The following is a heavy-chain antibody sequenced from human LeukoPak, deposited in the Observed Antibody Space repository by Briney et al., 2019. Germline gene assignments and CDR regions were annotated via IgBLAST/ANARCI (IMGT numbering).Heavy chain of an antibody. Sequence: SETLSLTCTVSGGSISSYYWSWIRQFPGKGLEWIGYIYYSGSTHYNPSLKSRVTISVDTSKNQFSLKLSSVTAADTAVYYCARDGVHKNWGPFDYWGKGPLATVSS. J-gene: IGHJ4*02. CDR2: IYYSGST. CDR3: ARDGVHKNWGPFDY. V-gene: IGHV4-59*01. D-gene: IGHD7-27*01. CDR1: GGSISSYY.